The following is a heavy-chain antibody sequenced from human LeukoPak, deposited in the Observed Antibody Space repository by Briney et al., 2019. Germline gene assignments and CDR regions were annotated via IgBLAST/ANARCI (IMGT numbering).Heavy chain of an antibody. J-gene: IGHJ3*02. V-gene: IGHV3-30*04. Sequence: PGRSLRLSCAASGFTFSSHAMHWVRQAPGKGLEWVAVISYDGSNKYYADSVKGRFTISRDNSKNTLYLQMNSLRAEDTAVYYCARDIHCSSTSCYGAFDIWGQGTMVTVSS. CDR1: GFTFSSHA. D-gene: IGHD2-2*01. CDR3: ARDIHCSSTSCYGAFDI. CDR2: ISYDGSNK.